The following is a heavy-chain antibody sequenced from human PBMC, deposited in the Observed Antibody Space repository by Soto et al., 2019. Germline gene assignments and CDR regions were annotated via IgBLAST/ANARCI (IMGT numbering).Heavy chain of an antibody. CDR2: ISYSGST. D-gene: IGHD1-26*01. CDR3: ARSAVVGTTLYYFDF. J-gene: IGHJ4*01. V-gene: IGHV4-31*03. Sequence: ASETLSLTCTVSGASISSGGYYWSWIRRLPGKGLEWIGYISYSGSTNYNPSLKSRVAISVDTSDNQFSLKLTSVTAADTAVYYCARSAVVGTTLYYFDFWGQGTLVTVSS. CDR1: GASISSGGYY.